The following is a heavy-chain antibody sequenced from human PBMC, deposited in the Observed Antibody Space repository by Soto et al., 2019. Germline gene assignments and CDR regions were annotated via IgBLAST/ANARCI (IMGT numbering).Heavy chain of an antibody. V-gene: IGHV3-21*01. D-gene: IGHD2-2*01. J-gene: IGHJ4*02. Sequence: GSLRLSCTVSGFASNNYGINWVRQAPGKGLEWVSSISKSDYTYYSDSVKGRFTISRDNAKNSVSLQMNTLRVEDTAVYYCAREDSIIIPAVSDFWGQGTLVTVS. CDR1: GFASNNYG. CDR3: AREDSIIIPAVSDF. CDR2: ISKSDYT.